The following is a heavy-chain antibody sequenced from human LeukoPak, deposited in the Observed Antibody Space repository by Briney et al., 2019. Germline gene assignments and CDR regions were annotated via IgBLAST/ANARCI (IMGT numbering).Heavy chain of an antibody. J-gene: IGHJ4*02. CDR1: GFTFSGYA. V-gene: IGHV3-30-3*01. Sequence: GRSLRLSCAASGFTFSGYAMHWVRQAPGKGLEWVAVISYDGSNEYHADSVKGRFTISRDNSKNTLYLQMNSLSVEDTAVYYCARVGYYASGPFSYFDYWGQGTLVTVSS. CDR2: ISYDGSNE. D-gene: IGHD3-10*01. CDR3: ARVGYYASGPFSYFDY.